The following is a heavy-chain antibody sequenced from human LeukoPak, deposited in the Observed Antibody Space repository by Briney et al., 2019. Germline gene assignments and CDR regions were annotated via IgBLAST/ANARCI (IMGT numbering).Heavy chain of an antibody. CDR3: ASLGDNYYYYYMDV. Sequence: PGGSLRLSCAASGFTFSSYWMSWVRQAPGKGLEWVANIKQDGSEKYYVDSVKGRFTISRDNAKNSLYLQMNSLRAEDTAVYYCASLGDNYYYYYMDVWGKGTTVTVSS. D-gene: IGHD3-16*01. CDR1: GFTFSSYW. CDR2: IKQDGSEK. V-gene: IGHV3-7*01. J-gene: IGHJ6*03.